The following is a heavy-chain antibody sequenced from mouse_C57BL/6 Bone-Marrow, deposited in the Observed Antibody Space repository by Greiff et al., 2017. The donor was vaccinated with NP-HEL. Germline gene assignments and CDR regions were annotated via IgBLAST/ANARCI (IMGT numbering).Heavy chain of an antibody. CDR1: GYTFTSYW. CDR2: IYPGSGST. V-gene: IGHV1-55*01. J-gene: IGHJ1*03. D-gene: IGHD1-1*01. CDR3: ARYYHYWYIDV. Sequence: QVQLQQPGAELVKPGASVKMSCKASGYTFTSYWITWVKQRPGQGLEWIGDIYPGSGSTNYNEKFKSKATLTVDTSSSKAYMQLSSLTSADSAVYYCARYYHYWYIDVWGTGTTVTVSS.